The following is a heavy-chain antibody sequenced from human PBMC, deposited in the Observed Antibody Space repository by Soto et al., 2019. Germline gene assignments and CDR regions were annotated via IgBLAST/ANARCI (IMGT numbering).Heavy chain of an antibody. CDR1: GYTFTSYG. D-gene: IGHD6-6*01. V-gene: IGHV1-18*01. CDR3: ARGSDSSSSDYYYYYSMDV. CDR2: ISAYNGNT. J-gene: IGHJ6*03. Sequence: ASVNVSCKASGYTFTSYGISWVRQAPGQGLEWMGWISAYNGNTNYAQKLQGRVTMTTDTSTSTAYMELRSLRSDDTAVYYCARGSDSSSSDYYYYYSMDVWGKGTTVTVSS.